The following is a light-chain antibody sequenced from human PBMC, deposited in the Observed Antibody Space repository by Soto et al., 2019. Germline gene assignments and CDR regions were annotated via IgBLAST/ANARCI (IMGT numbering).Light chain of an antibody. CDR1: QSVSSNY. Sequence: EIVLTQSPGTLSLSPGERATLSCRASQSVSSNYSAWYQQRPGQAPRLLIYDASSRATGIPDRFSGSGSGTDFTLTISRLEPEDFAVYYCQQYETSPRAFGQGTKVEIK. J-gene: IGKJ1*01. CDR2: DAS. CDR3: QQYETSPRA. V-gene: IGKV3-20*01.